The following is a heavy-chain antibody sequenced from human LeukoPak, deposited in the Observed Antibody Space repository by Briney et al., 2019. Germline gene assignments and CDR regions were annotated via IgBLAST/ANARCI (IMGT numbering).Heavy chain of an antibody. CDR1: GFTFSSYS. J-gene: IGHJ4*02. V-gene: IGHV3-48*04. Sequence: PGGSLRLSCAASGFTFSSYSMNWVCQAPGKGLEWVSLISSSSSTIYYADSVKGRFTISRDNAKNSLYLQMNSLRAEDTAVYYCARDRGGSYSAIDYWGQGTLVTVSS. D-gene: IGHD1-26*01. CDR3: ARDRGGSYSAIDY. CDR2: ISSSSSTI.